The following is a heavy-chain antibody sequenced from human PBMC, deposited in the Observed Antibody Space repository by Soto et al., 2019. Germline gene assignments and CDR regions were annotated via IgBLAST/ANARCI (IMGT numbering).Heavy chain of an antibody. J-gene: IGHJ5*02. CDR1: GDSITNGQYY. D-gene: IGHD4-17*01. CDR3: ARGTYGGNSYWFDP. CDR2: IASNGVT. Sequence: QVQLQESGPGLVKPSQTLSLICSVSGDSITNGQYYWNWIRQVPGQGLEWIGHIASNGVTFYNPSRKSRLSLSVDTSRNQFSLKLTSLTVADAAVYFCARGTYGGNSYWFDPWGQGSLVTVSA. V-gene: IGHV4-30-4*01.